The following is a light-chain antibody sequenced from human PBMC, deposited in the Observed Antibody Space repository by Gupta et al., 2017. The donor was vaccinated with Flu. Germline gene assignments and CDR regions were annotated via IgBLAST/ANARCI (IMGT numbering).Light chain of an antibody. CDR1: QTISRH. J-gene: IGKJ4*01. Sequence: GDRVTITCRASQTISRHLNWYQQKPGKAPNLLVYAASSLQSGAPSRFSGSGSGADFTLTISSLQPEDIATYYCQQTYISPPTFGGGTKVEIK. V-gene: IGKV1-39*01. CDR3: QQTYISPPT. CDR2: AAS.